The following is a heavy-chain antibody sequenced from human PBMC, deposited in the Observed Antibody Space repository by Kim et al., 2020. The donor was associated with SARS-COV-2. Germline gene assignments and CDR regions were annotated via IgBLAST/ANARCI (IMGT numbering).Heavy chain of an antibody. CDR2: INTNTGNP. CDR3: ARSGDILTQLWSNWFDP. J-gene: IGHJ5*02. CDR1: GYTFTTYT. Sequence: ASVKVSCKASGYTFTTYTMNWVRQAPGQGLEWMGWINTNTGNPMYAQGFTGRFVFSLDTSASTAYLQINSLKAEDTAVYYRARSGDILTQLWSNWFDPWGQGTLVTVSS. D-gene: IGHD5-18*01. V-gene: IGHV7-4-1*02.